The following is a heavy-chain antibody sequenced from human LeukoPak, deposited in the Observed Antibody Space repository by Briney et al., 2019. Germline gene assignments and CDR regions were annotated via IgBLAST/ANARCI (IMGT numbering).Heavy chain of an antibody. CDR3: TRGRYQFLGPNDY. D-gene: IGHD2-2*01. CDR1: GFSLSDYG. J-gene: IGHJ4*02. CDR2: ITMNSVR. V-gene: IGHV3-48*02. Sequence: PGGSLRLSCSASGFSLSDYGMSLVRQAPGKGLEWVSYITMNSVRLYADSMKGRFTISRDNDKNSVYLQMNSLRDEDTAMYYCTRGRYQFLGPNDYWGQGSLVTVSS.